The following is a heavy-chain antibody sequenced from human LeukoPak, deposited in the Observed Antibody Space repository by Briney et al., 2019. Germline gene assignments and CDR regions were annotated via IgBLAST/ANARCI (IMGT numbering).Heavy chain of an antibody. CDR1: GGSTSSGDYY. CDR2: IYYSGST. CDR3: ARERIRPDDYYYYYYGMDV. D-gene: IGHD3-3*01. Sequence: SQTLSLTCTVSGGSTSSGDYYWSWIRQPPGKGLEWIGYIYYSGSTYYNPSLKSRVTISVDTSKNQFSLKLSSVTAADTAVYYCARERIRPDDYYYYYYGMDVWGQGTTVTVSS. V-gene: IGHV4-30-4*01. J-gene: IGHJ6*02.